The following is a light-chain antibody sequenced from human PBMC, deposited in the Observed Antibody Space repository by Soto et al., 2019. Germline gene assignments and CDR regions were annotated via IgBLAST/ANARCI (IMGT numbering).Light chain of an antibody. CDR1: RSNIGSNP. CDR2: SNN. CDR3: AAWDGSLYGRV. Sequence: QSVLTQPPSASGTPGQRVTISCSGSRSNIGSNPVNWYQQLPGTAPKLLIDSNNQRPSGAPDRFSGSRSGTSASLAISGLQSEDEADYYCAAWDGSLYGRVFGTGTKVTVL. V-gene: IGLV1-44*01. J-gene: IGLJ1*01.